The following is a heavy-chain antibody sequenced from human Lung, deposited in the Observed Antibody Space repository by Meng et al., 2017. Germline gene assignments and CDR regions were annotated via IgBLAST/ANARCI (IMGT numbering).Heavy chain of an antibody. Sequence: QVQLVQSGVEVKRPGASVRVSCKASGYTFTDYYMQWVRQAPGQGLEWMGRMNPNSGDTKYAQKFQGRVTMTGYTSISTAYMELSRLTSDDTAVYYCAREGGSSSHFDYWGQGTLVTVSS. CDR2: MNPNSGDT. V-gene: IGHV1-2*06. D-gene: IGHD6-6*01. CDR3: AREGGSSSHFDY. CDR1: GYTFTDYY. J-gene: IGHJ4*02.